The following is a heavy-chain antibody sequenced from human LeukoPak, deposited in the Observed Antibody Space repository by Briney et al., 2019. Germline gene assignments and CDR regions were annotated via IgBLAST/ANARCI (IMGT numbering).Heavy chain of an antibody. J-gene: IGHJ1*01. CDR3: ARNASSGFFND. D-gene: IGHD6-25*01. V-gene: IGHV4-38-2*02. Sequence: SETLSLTCIVSGVSISNNNYWGWIRQSPGKGLEWVGSINHSGNRFESGSTHYTPSLRGRVTVSADPSKNQFSLTLSSVTAADTAVYFCARNASSGFFNDWSQGTLVTVS. CDR2: INHSGNRFESGST. CDR1: GVSISNNNY.